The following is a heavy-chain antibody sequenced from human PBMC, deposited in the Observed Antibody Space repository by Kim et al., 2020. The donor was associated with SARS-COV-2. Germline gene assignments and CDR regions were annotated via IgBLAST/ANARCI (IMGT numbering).Heavy chain of an antibody. V-gene: IGHV1-69*13. D-gene: IGHD3-3*01. CDR1: GGTFSSYA. Sequence: SVKVSCKASGGTFSSYAISWVRQAPGQGLEWMGGIIPIFGTANYAQKFQGRVTITADESTSTAYMELSSLRSEDTAVYYCARKGWSGYQTDAFDIWGQGTMVTVSS. J-gene: IGHJ3*02. CDR3: ARKGWSGYQTDAFDI. CDR2: IIPIFGTA.